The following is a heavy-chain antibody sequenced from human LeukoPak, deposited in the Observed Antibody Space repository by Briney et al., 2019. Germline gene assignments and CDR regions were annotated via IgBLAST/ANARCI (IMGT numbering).Heavy chain of an antibody. CDR3: ARGLAPSDY. J-gene: IGHJ4*02. V-gene: IGHV3-48*03. Sequence: GGSLRLSCAASGFTFSSYEMNWVRQAPGKGLEWVSYISSSGSAIYYADSVKGRFTISRDNAKNSLFLQINSLRAEDTAVYYCARGLAPSDYWGQGTRVTVSS. CDR1: GFTFSSYE. CDR2: ISSSGSAI.